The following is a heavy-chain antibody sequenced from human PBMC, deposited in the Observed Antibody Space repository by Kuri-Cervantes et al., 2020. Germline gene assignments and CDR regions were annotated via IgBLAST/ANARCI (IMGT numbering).Heavy chain of an antibody. Sequence: GGSLRLSCAASGFTFSSYAMHWVRQAPGKGLEWVAVISYDGSNKYYADSVKGRFTISRDNSKNTLYLKMNSLRAEDTAVYYCARGGMAGDYFDYWGQGTLVTVSS. J-gene: IGHJ4*02. CDR1: GFTFSSYA. V-gene: IGHV3-30-3*01. CDR2: ISYDGSNK. CDR3: ARGGMAGDYFDY. D-gene: IGHD3-16*01.